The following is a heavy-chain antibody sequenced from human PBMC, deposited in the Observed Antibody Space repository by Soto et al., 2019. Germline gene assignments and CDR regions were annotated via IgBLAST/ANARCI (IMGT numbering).Heavy chain of an antibody. CDR3: AKVFYASSGSTLFDY. CDR1: GFTFSSYA. D-gene: IGHD3-22*01. Sequence: GRTLSLSCASSGFTFSSYAMSWVRHAPGKGREWVSAISGSGGSTYYADSVKGRFTISRDNSKNTLYLQMNSLRAEDTAVYYCAKVFYASSGSTLFDYWGQGTLVNVSS. CDR2: ISGSGGST. V-gene: IGHV3-23*01. J-gene: IGHJ4*02.